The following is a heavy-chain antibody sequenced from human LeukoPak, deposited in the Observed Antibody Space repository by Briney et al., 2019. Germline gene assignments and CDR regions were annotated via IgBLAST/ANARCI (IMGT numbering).Heavy chain of an antibody. J-gene: IGHJ4*02. CDR1: GYSISNGYY. V-gene: IGHV4-38-2*02. CDR3: ARGAEYYAIWRGYAGYSDY. D-gene: IGHD3-3*01. CDR2: IYHRGST. Sequence: PSETLSLTCTVSGYSISNGYYWGWIRQPPGKGLEWVGSIYHRGSTYYNPSLRSRVTISLDRSKKKFSLKLTSGTAADTAVYFCARGAEYYAIWRGYAGYSDYWGQGISVTVSS.